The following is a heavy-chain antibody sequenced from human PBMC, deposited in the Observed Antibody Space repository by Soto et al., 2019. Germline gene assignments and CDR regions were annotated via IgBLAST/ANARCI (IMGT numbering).Heavy chain of an antibody. Sequence: QVQLVESGGGLVKPGGSLRLSCAASGFTFSDYYMSWIRQAPGKGLEWVSYISSSSSYTNYADSVKGRFTISRDNAKNSLYLQMNSLRAEDTAVYYCARVDYGDYRYWYFDLWGRGTLVTVSS. D-gene: IGHD4-17*01. CDR1: GFTFSDYY. V-gene: IGHV3-11*06. CDR3: ARVDYGDYRYWYFDL. CDR2: ISSSSSYT. J-gene: IGHJ2*01.